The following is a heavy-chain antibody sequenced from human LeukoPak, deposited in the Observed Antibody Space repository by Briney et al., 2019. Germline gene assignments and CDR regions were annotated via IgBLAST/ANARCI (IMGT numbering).Heavy chain of an antibody. D-gene: IGHD3-22*01. V-gene: IGHV4-39*01. Sequence: SETLSLTCTVSGGSISSTSYYWGWIRQPPGKGLEWIGSIYYSGSTYYNPSLKSRVTISVDTSKNQFSLKLTSVTAADTAVYYCARRGRPEGSGSPPIDYWGQGTLVTVSS. J-gene: IGHJ4*02. CDR3: ARRGRPEGSGSPPIDY. CDR2: IYYSGST. CDR1: GGSISSTSYY.